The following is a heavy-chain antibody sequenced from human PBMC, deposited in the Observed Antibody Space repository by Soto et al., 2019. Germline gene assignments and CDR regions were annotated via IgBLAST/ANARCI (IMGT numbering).Heavy chain of an antibody. D-gene: IGHD6-19*01. J-gene: IGHJ4*02. CDR3: ARGAPTSSGWPIDY. CDR1: GGSFSGYY. V-gene: IGHV4-34*01. CDR2: INHSGST. Sequence: SETLSLTCAVYGGSFSGYYWSWIRQPPGKGLEWIGEINHSGSTNYNPSLKSRVTISVDTSKNQFSLKLSSVTAADTAVYYCARGAPTSSGWPIDYWGQGTLVTAPQ.